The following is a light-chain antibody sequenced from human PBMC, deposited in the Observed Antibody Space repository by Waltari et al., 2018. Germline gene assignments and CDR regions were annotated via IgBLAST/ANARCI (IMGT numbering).Light chain of an antibody. CDR3: QQYDSSPRT. V-gene: IGKV3-20*01. J-gene: IGKJ4*02. CDR2: GAS. CDR1: QTVSSNF. Sequence: TQSPSTLSLSPGERATLSCRASQTVSSNFFAWYQQTPGQAPRLLMYGASNRAAGIPDRFSGSGSGTDFTLTISRLEPEDFAVYYCQQYDSSPRTFGGGTKVQIK.